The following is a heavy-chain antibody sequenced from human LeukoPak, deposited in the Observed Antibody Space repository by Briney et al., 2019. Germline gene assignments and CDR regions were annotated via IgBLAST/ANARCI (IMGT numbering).Heavy chain of an antibody. V-gene: IGHV1-46*01. CDR1: GYTFTSYY. CDR2: INPSGGST. CDR3: ARGHYYDSSGYDWFDP. D-gene: IGHD3-22*01. J-gene: IGHJ5*02. Sequence: GASVKVSCKASGYTFTSYYIHWVRQAPGQGLEWMGVINPSGGSTSYAQKFQGRVTMTRDTSTSTVYMELSSLRSEDTAVYYCARGHYYDSSGYDWFDPWGQGTLVTVSS.